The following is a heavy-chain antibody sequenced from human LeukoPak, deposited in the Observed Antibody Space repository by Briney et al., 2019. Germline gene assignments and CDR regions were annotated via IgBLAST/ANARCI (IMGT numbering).Heavy chain of an antibody. D-gene: IGHD2-2*01. CDR3: ARGGRYCSSSSCHLGDY. J-gene: IGHJ4*02. CDR1: GFTFSNYG. CDR2: IWYDGSNE. V-gene: IGHV3-33*01. Sequence: GGSLRLSCAASGFTFSNYGMHWVRQALGKGLEWVAVIWYDGSNEYYADSVKGRFTISRDNSKNTLYLQMNSLRAEDTAVYYCARGGRYCSSSSCHLGDYWGQGTLVTVSS.